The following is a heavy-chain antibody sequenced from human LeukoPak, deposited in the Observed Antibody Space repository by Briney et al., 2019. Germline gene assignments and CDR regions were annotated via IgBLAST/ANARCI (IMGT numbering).Heavy chain of an antibody. J-gene: IGHJ4*02. Sequence: PGGSLRLSCAASGFTFSSYAMSWVRQAPGMGLEWVSAISGSGGSTYYADSVKGRFTISRDNSKNTLYLQMNSLRAEDTAVYYCAKDPHYYDSSGYSLDYWGQGTLVTVSS. CDR2: ISGSGGST. V-gene: IGHV3-23*01. CDR3: AKDPHYYDSSGYSLDY. CDR1: GFTFSSYA. D-gene: IGHD3-22*01.